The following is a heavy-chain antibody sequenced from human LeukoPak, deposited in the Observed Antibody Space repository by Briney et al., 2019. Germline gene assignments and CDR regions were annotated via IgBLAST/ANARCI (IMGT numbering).Heavy chain of an antibody. V-gene: IGHV3-23*01. D-gene: IGHD2-2*01. J-gene: IGHJ4*02. CDR2: ISGSGGST. CDR3: AKNLVVVPAAEDY. Sequence: GGSLRLSCAASGFTFSSYAMSWVRQAPGKGLDWVSAISGSGGSTYYADSVKGRFTISRDNSKNTLYLQMNSLRAEDTAVYYCAKNLVVVPAAEDYWGQGTLVTFSS. CDR1: GFTFSSYA.